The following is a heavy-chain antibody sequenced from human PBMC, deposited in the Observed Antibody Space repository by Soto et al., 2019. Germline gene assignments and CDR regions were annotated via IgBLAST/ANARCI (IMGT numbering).Heavy chain of an antibody. V-gene: IGHV3-23*01. J-gene: IGHJ6*02. CDR3: AKGPTVFGAVISFDYYYGMYV. Sequence: GGSLRLSCTASGFTFSSSAMSWVRQAPGRGLEWVSGISGSGAGTYYADSVKGRFTISRDNSKNTLYLQMSGLRAEDAALYYCAKGPTVFGAVISFDYYYGMYVWGQGTPVTVSS. CDR2: ISGSGAGT. CDR1: GFTFSSSA. D-gene: IGHD3-3*01.